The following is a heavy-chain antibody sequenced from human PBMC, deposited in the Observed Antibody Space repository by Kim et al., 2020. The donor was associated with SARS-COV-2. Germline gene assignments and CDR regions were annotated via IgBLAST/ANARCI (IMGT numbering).Heavy chain of an antibody. J-gene: IGHJ6*02. CDR2: IYNSGST. CDR1: GCSISSSNW. CDR3: ARVDPTMVRGVISSAGGMDV. D-gene: IGHD3-10*01. V-gene: IGHV4-4*02. Sequence: SETLSLTCAVSGCSISSSNWWCLVRQPPGKVLEWIGEIYNSGSTHYNPSLKSRVTISVDKSKNPFYLKLSSVTAADTAVYYCARVDPTMVRGVISSAGGMDVWGQGTTVTVSS.